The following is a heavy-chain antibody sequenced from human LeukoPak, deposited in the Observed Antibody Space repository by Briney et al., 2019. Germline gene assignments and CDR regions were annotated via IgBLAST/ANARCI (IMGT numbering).Heavy chain of an antibody. V-gene: IGHV3-30*18. CDR3: AKDRRSGSYGGPYYFDY. CDR2: ISYDGSNK. Sequence: GRSLRLSCAASGFTFSSYGMHWVRQAPGKGLEWVAVISYDGSNKYYADSVKGRFTISRDNSKNTLYLQMNSLRAEDTAVYYCAKDRRSGSYGGPYYFDYWGQGTLVTVSS. J-gene: IGHJ4*02. CDR1: GFTFSSYG. D-gene: IGHD1-26*01.